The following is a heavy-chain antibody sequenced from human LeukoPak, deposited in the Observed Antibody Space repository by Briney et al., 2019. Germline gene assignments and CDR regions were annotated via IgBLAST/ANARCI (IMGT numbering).Heavy chain of an antibody. D-gene: IGHD3-9*01. J-gene: IGHJ4*02. CDR3: AKDYLIPALTGPFDY. Sequence: GGSLRLSCAASGFTFSSYGMHWVRQAPGKGLEWVAVISYDGSNKYYADSVKGRFTISRDNSKNTLYLQMNSLRAEDTAVYYCAKDYLIPALTGPFDYWGQGTLVTVSS. CDR1: GFTFSSYG. V-gene: IGHV3-30*18. CDR2: ISYDGSNK.